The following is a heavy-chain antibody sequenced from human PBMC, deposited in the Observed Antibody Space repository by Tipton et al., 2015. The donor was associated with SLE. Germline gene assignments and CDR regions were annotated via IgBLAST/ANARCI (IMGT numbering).Heavy chain of an antibody. CDR3: ARASSSSAFDI. CDR1: GGSFSGYY. CDR2: INHSGST. D-gene: IGHD6-6*01. V-gene: IGHV4-34*01. Sequence: TLSLTCAVYGGSFSGYYWSWIRQPPGKGLEWIGEINHSGSTNYNPSLKSRVTISVDTSKNQFSLKLSSVTAADTAVYYCARASSSSAFDIWGQGTVVTVSS. J-gene: IGHJ3*02.